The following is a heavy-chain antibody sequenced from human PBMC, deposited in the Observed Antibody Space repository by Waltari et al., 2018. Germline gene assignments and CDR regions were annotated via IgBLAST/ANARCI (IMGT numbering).Heavy chain of an antibody. CDR3: ATDLILGSGSLGY. J-gene: IGHJ4*02. V-gene: IGHV3-74*03. Sequence: EVQLVESGGGLVQPGGSLRLSCAASGFTFSSYEMNWVRQPPGKGLVWVSRFRGDGGDSTYADSVKGRFTISRDNAKNTLYLQMNSLRAEDTAIYYCATDLILGSGSLGYWGQGTLVTVSS. CDR2: FRGDGGDS. D-gene: IGHD1-26*01. CDR1: GFTFSSYE.